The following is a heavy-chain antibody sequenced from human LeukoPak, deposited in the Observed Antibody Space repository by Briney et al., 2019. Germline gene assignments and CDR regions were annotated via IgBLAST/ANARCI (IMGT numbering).Heavy chain of an antibody. CDR3: ARHPNIVGATGAFDI. CDR2: ISSSGSTI. Sequence: GGSLRLSCAASGFTFSDYYMTRIRQAPGKGLEWLSYISSSGSTIYYADSVKGRFTISRDNAKNSLFLQVNSLRAEDTAVYYCARHPNIVGATGAFDIWGQGTMVTVSS. CDR1: GFTFSDYY. D-gene: IGHD1-26*01. V-gene: IGHV3-11*04. J-gene: IGHJ3*02.